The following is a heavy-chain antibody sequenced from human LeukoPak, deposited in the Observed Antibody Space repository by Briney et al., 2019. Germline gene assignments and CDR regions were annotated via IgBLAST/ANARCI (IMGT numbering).Heavy chain of an antibody. D-gene: IGHD3/OR15-3a*01. CDR3: VRDGRPLDY. V-gene: IGHV3-7*01. J-gene: IGHJ4*02. Sequence: GGSLRLSCVASGFTFSYYSMNWARQPPGKGLEWVANIKQDGGERYYVDSVRGRFTISRDNSKNSLYLQMNSLRAEDTAVYYCVRDGRPLDYWGQGTLVIVS. CDR2: IKQDGGER. CDR1: GFTFSYYS.